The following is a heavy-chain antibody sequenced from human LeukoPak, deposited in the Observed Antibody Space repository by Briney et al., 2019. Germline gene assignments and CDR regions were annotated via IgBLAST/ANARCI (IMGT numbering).Heavy chain of an antibody. CDR2: IYYSGST. J-gene: IGHJ3*02. V-gene: IGHV4-59*01. Sequence: PSETLSLTCTVSGGSISSYYWSWLRQPPGKGLEWIGCIYYSGSTNYNPSLKSRVTISVDTSKNQFSLKLSSVTAADTAVYYCARHYYDSSGYYYGMGAFDIWGQGTMVTVSS. D-gene: IGHD3-22*01. CDR1: GGSISSYY. CDR3: ARHYYDSSGYYYGMGAFDI.